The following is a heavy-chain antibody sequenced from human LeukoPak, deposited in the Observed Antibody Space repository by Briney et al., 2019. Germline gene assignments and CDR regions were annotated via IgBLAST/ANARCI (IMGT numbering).Heavy chain of an antibody. V-gene: IGHV3-30*18. J-gene: IGHJ4*02. CDR2: ISYDGSNR. CDR3: AKPIMTTVTTLGLYFDY. D-gene: IGHD4-17*01. CDR1: GFTFSSYS. Sequence: GGSLRLSCAASGFTFSSYSMNWVRQAPGKGLEWVAVISYDGSNRYYADSVKGRFTISRDSSKNTLYLQMNSLRAEDTAVYYCAKPIMTTVTTLGLYFDYWGQGALVTVSS.